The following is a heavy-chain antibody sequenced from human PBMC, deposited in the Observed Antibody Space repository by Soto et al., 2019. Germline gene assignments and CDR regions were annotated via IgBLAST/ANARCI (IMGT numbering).Heavy chain of an antibody. Sequence: QVQLQESGPGLVKPSQTLSLTCTVSGDSVRNGGYYWNWIRQYPGKGLEWIGYIYYPGSTSYNPSLQSRLTISADTSKNHFSLRLRSVTAADTAVYYCASEVAATPYFEYWGQGALVTISS. CDR1: GDSVRNGGYY. CDR3: ASEVAATPYFEY. J-gene: IGHJ4*02. CDR2: IYYPGST. D-gene: IGHD2-15*01. V-gene: IGHV4-31*03.